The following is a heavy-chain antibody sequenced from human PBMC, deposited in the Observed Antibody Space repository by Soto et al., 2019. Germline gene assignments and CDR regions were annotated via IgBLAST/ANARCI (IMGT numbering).Heavy chain of an antibody. V-gene: IGHV1-69*12. CDR3: ARDNDRPQLGGNYYYVLDV. CDR2: IMPVFRTP. Sequence: QVQLEQSGAEVKKPGSSVKVSCKASGGTFRTAAISWVRQAPGQGLEWMGGIMPVFRTPDYAQKFQGRVTITADEYTITAYMEWSGLRSDDTAVYYCARDNDRPQLGGNYYYVLDVWGQGTTITVSS. J-gene: IGHJ6*02. D-gene: IGHD2-8*01. CDR1: GGTFRTAA.